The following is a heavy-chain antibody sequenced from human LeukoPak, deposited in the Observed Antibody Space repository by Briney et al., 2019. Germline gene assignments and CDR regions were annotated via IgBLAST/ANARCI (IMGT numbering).Heavy chain of an antibody. Sequence: SQTLSLTCTVSGGSIRSGGYYWSWIRQHPGKGLEWIGYIYYSGSTNYNPSLKSRVTISVDTSKNQFSLKLSSVTAADTAVYYCAREHLGYCSGGSCYNWFDPWGQGTLVTVSS. CDR3: AREHLGYCSGGSCYNWFDP. J-gene: IGHJ5*02. D-gene: IGHD2-15*01. V-gene: IGHV4-31*03. CDR2: IYYSGST. CDR1: GGSIRSGGYY.